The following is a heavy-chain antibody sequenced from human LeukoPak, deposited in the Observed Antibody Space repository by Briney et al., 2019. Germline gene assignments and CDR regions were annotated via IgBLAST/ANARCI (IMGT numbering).Heavy chain of an antibody. D-gene: IGHD3-3*01. J-gene: IGHJ4*02. V-gene: IGHV4-34*01. CDR1: GGSFSGYY. CDR3: ARDFWSGGIDY. Sequence: SETLSLTCAVYGGSFSGYYWSWIRQPPGKGPEWIGEINHSGSTNYNPSLKSRVTISVDTSKNQFSLKLSSVTAADTAVYYCARDFWSGGIDYWGQGTLVTVSS. CDR2: INHSGST.